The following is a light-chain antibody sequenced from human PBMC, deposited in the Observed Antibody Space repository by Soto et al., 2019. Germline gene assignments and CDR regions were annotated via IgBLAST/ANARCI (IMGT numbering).Light chain of an antibody. J-gene: IGLJ3*02. CDR2: EGS. V-gene: IGLV2-23*01. CDR3: CSYAGSRV. Sequence: QCALTQAASGSGSPGQSITISCTGTSSDVGSYNLVSWYQQHPGKAPKLMIYEGSKRPSGVSNRFSGSKSGNTASLTISGLQAEDEADYYCCSYAGSRVFGGGTKLTVL. CDR1: SSDVGSYNL.